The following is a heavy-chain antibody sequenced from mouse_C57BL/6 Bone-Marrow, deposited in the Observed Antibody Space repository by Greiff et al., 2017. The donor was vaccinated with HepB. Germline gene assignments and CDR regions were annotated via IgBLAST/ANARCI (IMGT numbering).Heavy chain of an antibody. V-gene: IGHV1-69*01. J-gene: IGHJ3*01. CDR2: IDPSDSYT. CDR1: GYTFTSYW. CDR3: ASFAY. Sequence: VQLQQPGAELVMPGASVKLSCKASGYTFTSYWMHWVKQRPGQGLEWIGEIDPSDSYTNYNQKFKGKATLTVDKSSSTAYMQLSSLTSEDSAVYYCASFAYWGQGTLVTVSA.